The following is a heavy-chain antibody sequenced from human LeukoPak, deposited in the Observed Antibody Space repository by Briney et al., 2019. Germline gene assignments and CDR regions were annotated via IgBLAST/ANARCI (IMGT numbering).Heavy chain of an antibody. CDR1: GFAFSSYW. Sequence: GGSLRLSCAPSGFAFSSYWMLWVRQVPGKGLVWVSRINGDGTMTNYADFAKGRFTISRDNTKYILYLQMNDLRVDDSAIYYCSRSQFDYWGQGVLVTVSS. CDR2: INGDGTMT. V-gene: IGHV3-74*01. J-gene: IGHJ4*02. CDR3: SRSQFDY.